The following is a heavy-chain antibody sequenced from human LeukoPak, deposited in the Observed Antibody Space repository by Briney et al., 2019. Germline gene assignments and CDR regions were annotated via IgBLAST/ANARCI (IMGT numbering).Heavy chain of an antibody. CDR2: INHSGST. CDR3: ARQRAVAYDY. V-gene: IGHV4-34*01. J-gene: IGHJ4*02. Sequence: SETLSLTCAVYRGSLSAYYWSWIRQPPGQGLEWIGEINHSGSTKYKPSLQSRVTISGATPKNQFSLKLRSVSAAVTAVYYCARQRAVAYDYWGEGTLVTVSS. D-gene: IGHD6-19*01. CDR1: RGSLSAYY.